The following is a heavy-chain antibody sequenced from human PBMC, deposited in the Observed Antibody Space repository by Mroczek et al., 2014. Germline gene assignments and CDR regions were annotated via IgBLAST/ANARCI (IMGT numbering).Heavy chain of an antibody. D-gene: IGHD4-11*01. J-gene: IGHJ4*02. CDR3: ARDRDYSNHVYSY. CDR2: IKQDGSEK. CDR1: GFTFSTYW. Sequence: VQLVESGGGLVQPGGSLRLSCAASGFTFSTYWMNWVRQAPGKGLEWVANIKQDGSEKYYVDSVKGRFTISRDNAKNSLYLQMNSLRAEDTAVYYCARDRDYSNHVYSYWGQGTLVTVSS. V-gene: IGHV3-7*01.